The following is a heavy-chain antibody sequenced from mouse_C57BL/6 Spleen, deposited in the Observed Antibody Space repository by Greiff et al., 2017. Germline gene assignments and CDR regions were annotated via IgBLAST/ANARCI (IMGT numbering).Heavy chain of an antibody. CDR3: RRAEWYFDV. Sequence: EVQLVESGEGLVKPGGSLKLSCAASGFTFSSYAMSWVRQTPEKRLEWVAYISSGGDYIYYADTVKGRVTISRDNARNTLYLQMSGLNSEDTAMYYCRRAEWYFDVWGKGTTVTVSS. CDR2: ISSGGDYI. J-gene: IGHJ1*03. CDR1: GFTFSSYA. V-gene: IGHV5-9-1*02.